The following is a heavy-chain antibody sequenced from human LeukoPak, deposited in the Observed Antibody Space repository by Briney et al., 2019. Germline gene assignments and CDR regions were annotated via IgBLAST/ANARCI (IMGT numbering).Heavy chain of an antibody. CDR2: IIPIFGTA. D-gene: IGHD3-10*01. J-gene: IGHJ6*03. V-gene: IGHV1-69*13. CDR1: GGTFSSYA. CDR3: AKEMLGFGEELGSDYYMDV. Sequence: SVKVSCKASGGTFSSYAISWVRQAPGQGLEWMGGIIPIFGTANYAQKFQGRVTITADESTSTAYMELSSLRAEDTAVYYCAKEMLGFGEELGSDYYMDVWGKGTTVTVSS.